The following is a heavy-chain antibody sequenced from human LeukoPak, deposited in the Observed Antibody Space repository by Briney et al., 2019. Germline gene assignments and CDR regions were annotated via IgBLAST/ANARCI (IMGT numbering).Heavy chain of an antibody. J-gene: IGHJ4*02. D-gene: IGHD3-22*01. CDR3: AREKSPYYYDSSGHFDY. CDR1: GFTFDDYA. V-gene: IGHV3-23*01. CDR2: ISGSGGRT. Sequence: PGGSLRLSCAASGFTFDDYAMHWVRQAPGKGLEWVSAISGSGGRTLYADSVKGRFTISRDNAKNSLYLQMNSLRAEDTAVYYCAREKSPYYYDSSGHFDYWGQGTMVTVSS.